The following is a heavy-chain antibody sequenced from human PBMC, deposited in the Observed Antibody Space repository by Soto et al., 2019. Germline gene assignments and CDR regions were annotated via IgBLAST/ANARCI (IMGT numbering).Heavy chain of an antibody. V-gene: IGHV1-18*01. CDR3: ARTLNEWLLGLE. Sequence: QVKLVQSGGEVKKPGASVKISCKASGYTFSSYGISWVRKAPGQGLEWMGWISAYNGNTNYAQKFQGRVTMTTDTSTSTAYMELRSLRSDHTAIYYCARTLNEWLLGLEWGQGTLVTVSS. CDR1: GYTFSSYG. CDR2: ISAYNGNT. D-gene: IGHD3-3*01. J-gene: IGHJ4*02.